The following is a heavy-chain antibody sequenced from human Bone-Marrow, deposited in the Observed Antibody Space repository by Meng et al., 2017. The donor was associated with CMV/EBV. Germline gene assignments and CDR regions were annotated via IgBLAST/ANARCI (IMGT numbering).Heavy chain of an antibody. V-gene: IGHV3-21*01. CDR1: RFPLKRFT. D-gene: IGHD3-16*01. Sequence: GESLKLSCAGSRFPLKRFTMNWVRQAPGKGLEWVSSVRSDSDYTTYADSVKGRFTIYRDDAKNSVYLLMNSLRVEDTATYFCARDKLTFGYETLAASYFDYWGQGALVTVSS. J-gene: IGHJ4*02. CDR3: ARDKLTFGYETLAASYFDY. CDR2: VRSDSDYT.